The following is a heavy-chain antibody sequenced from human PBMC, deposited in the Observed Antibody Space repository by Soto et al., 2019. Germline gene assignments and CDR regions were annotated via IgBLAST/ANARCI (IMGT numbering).Heavy chain of an antibody. CDR3: ARGLILVTMFRGVPSWFDP. V-gene: IGHV4-34*01. CDR2: INHSGST. D-gene: IGHD3-10*01. CDR1: GGSFSGYY. J-gene: IGHJ5*02. Sequence: HVQLQQWGAGLLTPSDTLSLTCAVYGGSFSGYYWRWIRQTPGKGLEWIGEINHSGSTNYNPSLKRRVTISVDTSKNQFSLKLSSVSAADTAVYYCARGLILVTMFRGVPSWFDPWGQGTLVTVSS.